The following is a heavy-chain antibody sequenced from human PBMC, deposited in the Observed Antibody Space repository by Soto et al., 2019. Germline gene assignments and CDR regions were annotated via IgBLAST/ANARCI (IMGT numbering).Heavy chain of an antibody. V-gene: IGHV4-4*02. Sequence: XATLSLTCAVSGGSISSSNWWGWVRQPPGKGLEWIGEIYHSGSTNYNPSLRSRVTISVDKSKNQFSLKLSSVTAADTAVYYCARDYGSGSYLGYYYGMDVWGQGTTVTVSS. CDR2: IYHSGST. CDR3: ARDYGSGSYLGYYYGMDV. J-gene: IGHJ6*02. CDR1: GGSISSSNW. D-gene: IGHD3-10*01.